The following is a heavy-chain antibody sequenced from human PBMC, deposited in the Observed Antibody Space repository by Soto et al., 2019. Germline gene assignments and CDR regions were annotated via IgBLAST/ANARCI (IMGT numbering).Heavy chain of an antibody. CDR2: ISYSGSTY. Sequence: SETLSLTCTVSGGSISSSSYYWGWIRQPPGKGLEWIGSISYSGSTYYYTPSLRSRVTISVDTSKNQFSLNLSSVTATDTAVYYCARRGAAGPFDYWGQGALVTVSS. V-gene: IGHV4-39*01. D-gene: IGHD6-13*01. J-gene: IGHJ4*02. CDR1: GGSISSSSYY. CDR3: ARRGAAGPFDY.